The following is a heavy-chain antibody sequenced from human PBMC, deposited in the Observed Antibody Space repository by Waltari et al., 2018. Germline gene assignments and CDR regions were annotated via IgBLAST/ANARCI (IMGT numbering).Heavy chain of an antibody. D-gene: IGHD3-16*01. V-gene: IGHV4-38-2*02. CDR2: IYHSGST. Sequence: QVQLQESGPGLVKPSETLSLTCTVSGYSISSGYYWGWIRQPPGQGLEWIGSIYHSGSTYYNPSLKSRVTISVDTSKNQFSLKLSSVTAADTAVYYCASDTYYDYIWGSYRLFDYWGQGTLVTVSS. J-gene: IGHJ4*02. CDR3: ASDTYYDYIWGSYRLFDY. CDR1: GYSISSGYY.